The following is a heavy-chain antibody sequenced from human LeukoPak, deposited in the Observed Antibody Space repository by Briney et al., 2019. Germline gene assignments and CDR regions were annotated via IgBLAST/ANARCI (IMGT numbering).Heavy chain of an antibody. Sequence: SETLSLTCSVSGGSISNYYWSWIRQPPGKGLECIGYSYYSGSADYNPSLKGRVTISVDTSKNQFSLMLTSVTAADSAVYYCARQSISSRRAFDIWGQGTMVTVSS. CDR1: GGSISNYY. D-gene: IGHD6-6*01. CDR3: ARQSISSRRAFDI. CDR2: SYYSGSA. J-gene: IGHJ3*02. V-gene: IGHV4-59*08.